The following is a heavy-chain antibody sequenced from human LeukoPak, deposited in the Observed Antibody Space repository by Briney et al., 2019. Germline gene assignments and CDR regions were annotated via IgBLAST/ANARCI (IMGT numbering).Heavy chain of an antibody. V-gene: IGHV4-4*07. CDR3: ARSRPIAVAGTDYFDY. Sequence: KASETLSLTCTVSGGSISSYHWSWIRQPAGKGLEWIGRIYTSGSTNYNPSLKSRVTMSVDTSKNQFSLKLSSVTAADTAVYYCARSRPIAVAGTDYFDYWGQGTLVTVSS. J-gene: IGHJ4*02. CDR2: IYTSGST. CDR1: GGSISSYH. D-gene: IGHD6-19*01.